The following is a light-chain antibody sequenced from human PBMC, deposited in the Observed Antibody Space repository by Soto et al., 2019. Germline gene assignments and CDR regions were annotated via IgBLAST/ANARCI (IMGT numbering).Light chain of an antibody. CDR3: QQTYTTPFT. J-gene: IGKJ4*01. Sequence: DIQMTQSPSSLSASVGDRVTITCRASQSISSYLSWYQQKPGKAPKRLIYVGSTFQSGVPSRFSGSGSGTDFTLTISSLQPEEFATYFCQQTYTTPFTFGGGTKVDVK. CDR1: QSISSY. CDR2: VGS. V-gene: IGKV1-39*01.